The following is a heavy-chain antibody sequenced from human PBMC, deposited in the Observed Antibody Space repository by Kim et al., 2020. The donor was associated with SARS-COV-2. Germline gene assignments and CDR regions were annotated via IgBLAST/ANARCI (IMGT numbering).Heavy chain of an antibody. J-gene: IGHJ4*02. D-gene: IGHD1-26*01. V-gene: IGHV3-64*01. Sequence: KGRFTISRDNSKNTLYLQMGSLRAEDMAVYYCARDSFPVKWELHWWYFDYWGQGTLVTVSS. CDR3: ARDSFPVKWELHWWYFDY.